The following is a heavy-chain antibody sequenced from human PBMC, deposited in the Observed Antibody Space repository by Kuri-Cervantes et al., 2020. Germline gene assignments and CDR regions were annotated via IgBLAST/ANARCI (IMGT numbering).Heavy chain of an antibody. CDR2: TYYRSKWYN. CDR1: GDSVSSNSAA. Sequence: SETLSLTCAISGDSVSSNSAAWNWIRQSPSRGLEWLGRTYYRSKWYNDYAVSVKSRITINPDTSKSQFSLQLNSVTPEDTAVYYCARKQFIDIYKWFDSWGQGTLVTVSS. J-gene: IGHJ5*01. V-gene: IGHV6-1*01. D-gene: IGHD3-9*01. CDR3: ARKQFIDIYKWFDS.